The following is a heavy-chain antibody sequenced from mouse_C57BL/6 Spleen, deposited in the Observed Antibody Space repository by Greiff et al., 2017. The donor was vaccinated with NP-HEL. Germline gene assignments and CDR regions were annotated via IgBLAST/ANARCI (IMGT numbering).Heavy chain of an antibody. J-gene: IGHJ3*01. V-gene: IGHV1-55*01. CDR2: IYPGSGST. D-gene: IGHD2-4*01. Sequence: QVQLQQPGAELVKPGASVKMSCKASGYTFTSYWITWVKQRPGQGLEWIGDIYPGSGSTNYNEKFKSKATLTVDTSSSTAYMQLSSLTSEDSAVYYCARGGINYDYDGFAYWGQGTLVTVSA. CDR1: GYTFTSYW. CDR3: ARGGINYDYDGFAY.